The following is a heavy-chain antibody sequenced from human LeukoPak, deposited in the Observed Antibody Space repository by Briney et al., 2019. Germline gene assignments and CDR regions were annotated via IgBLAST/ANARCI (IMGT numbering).Heavy chain of an antibody. D-gene: IGHD6-13*01. Sequence: TGGSLRLSCTASGFTFSTYWMSWVRQTPEKGLEWVANIREDGSEEVYVDSVKGRFTISRDNAKSSLYLQMNSLRTEDTAVYYCARDPYSRSWSHGMDVWGQGTTVTVSS. CDR1: GFTFSTYW. CDR3: ARDPYSRSWSHGMDV. J-gene: IGHJ6*02. CDR2: IREDGSEE. V-gene: IGHV3-7*05.